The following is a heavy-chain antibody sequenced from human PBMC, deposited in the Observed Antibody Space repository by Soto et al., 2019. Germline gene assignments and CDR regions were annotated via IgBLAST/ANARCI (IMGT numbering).Heavy chain of an antibody. V-gene: IGHV4-31*03. CDR2: IYYSGVT. Sequence: SETLSLTCTVSGGSVRSGTYYWSWIRQHPGKGLEWVRYIYYSGVTFYNPSLKSRITISLDTSNNHFSMKLSSVTAADTAVYYCARSHRQRTSGFDPWGLGTLVTVSS. CDR1: GGSVRSGTYY. J-gene: IGHJ5*02. CDR3: ARSHRQRTSGFDP. D-gene: IGHD1-26*01.